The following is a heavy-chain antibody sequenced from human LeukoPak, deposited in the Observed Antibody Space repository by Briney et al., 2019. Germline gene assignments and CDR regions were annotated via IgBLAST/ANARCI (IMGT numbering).Heavy chain of an antibody. J-gene: IGHJ4*02. CDR1: GFTFSGYA. V-gene: IGHV3-23*01. CDR3: AKDGTGSGWQPFDY. D-gene: IGHD6-19*01. Sequence: GGSLRLSCAASGFTFSGYAMSWVRQAPGKGLEWVSAISGSGGSTYYADSVKGRFTISRDNSKNTLYLQMNSLRAEDTAVYYCAKDGTGSGWQPFDYWGQGTLVTVSS. CDR2: ISGSGGST.